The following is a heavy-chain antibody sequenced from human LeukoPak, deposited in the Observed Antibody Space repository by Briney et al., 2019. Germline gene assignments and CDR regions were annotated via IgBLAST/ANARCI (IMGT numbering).Heavy chain of an antibody. V-gene: IGHV1-69*13. CDR2: IIPIFGTA. J-gene: IGHJ5*02. CDR3: ARDSEDFNGFDP. Sequence: GASVKVSCKASGGTFSSYAISWMRQAPGQGLEWLGRIIPIFGTANYAQKFQGRVTITADESTSTAYMELSSLRSEDTAVYYCARDSEDFNGFDPWGQGTLVTVSS. D-gene: IGHD2/OR15-2a*01. CDR1: GGTFSSYA.